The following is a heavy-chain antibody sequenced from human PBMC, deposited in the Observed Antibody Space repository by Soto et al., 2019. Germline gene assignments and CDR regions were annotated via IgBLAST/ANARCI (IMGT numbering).Heavy chain of an antibody. Sequence: QVQLQESGPGLVKPSQTLSLTCSVSGGSISSGSYYWTWIRQHPGKGLEWIGYIYSTESTNYNPSLKSRLTISVDMSASQFSLKLSSVTVADTVVYYCARSDSSGKTRYYFDHWGQGTLVTVSS. V-gene: IGHV4-31*03. CDR1: GGSISSGSYY. D-gene: IGHD3-22*01. J-gene: IGHJ4*02. CDR3: ARSDSSGKTRYYFDH. CDR2: IYSTEST.